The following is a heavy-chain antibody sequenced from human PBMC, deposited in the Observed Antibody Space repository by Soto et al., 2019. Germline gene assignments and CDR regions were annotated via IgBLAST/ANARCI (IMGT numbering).Heavy chain of an antibody. CDR3: ASSPYCSSTSCYEDYYYMDV. J-gene: IGHJ6*03. CDR1: GGSISSYY. D-gene: IGHD2-2*01. V-gene: IGHV4-59*08. Sequence: SETLSLTCTVSGGSISSYYWSWIRQPPGKGLEWIGYIYYSGSTNYNPSLKSRVTISVDTSKNQFSLKLSSVTAADTAVYYCASSPYCSSTSCYEDYYYMDVWGKGTTVTVSS. CDR2: IYYSGST.